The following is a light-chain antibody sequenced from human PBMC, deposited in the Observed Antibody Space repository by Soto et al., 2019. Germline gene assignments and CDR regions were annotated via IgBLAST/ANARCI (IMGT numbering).Light chain of an antibody. Sequence: TVSAQSPGPLYFSPGERATLSCMASQSVDNNHVAWYQQRRGLPPRLLIYGPSNRATGIPDRFSGSGSGTDFTLTISRLEPEDFAVYFCQQYGNATPGTFGQGTRLEIK. CDR3: QQYGNATPGT. V-gene: IGKV3-20*01. CDR1: QSVDNNH. J-gene: IGKJ5*01. CDR2: GPS.